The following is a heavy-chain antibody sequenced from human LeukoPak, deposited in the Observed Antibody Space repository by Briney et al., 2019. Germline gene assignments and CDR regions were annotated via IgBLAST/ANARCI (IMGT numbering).Heavy chain of an antibody. Sequence: SETLSLTCTVSVGPISSSSYYWGWIRQPPGKGLEWIGSIYYSGSTYYNPSLKSRVTLSVDTSKNQCSLKVSSVTAKDTAVYYCAPLLKDYYDSSGSLLDYWGQGTLVTVSS. CDR2: IYYSGST. J-gene: IGHJ4*02. CDR1: VGPISSSSYY. D-gene: IGHD3-22*01. V-gene: IGHV4-39*01. CDR3: APLLKDYYDSSGSLLDY.